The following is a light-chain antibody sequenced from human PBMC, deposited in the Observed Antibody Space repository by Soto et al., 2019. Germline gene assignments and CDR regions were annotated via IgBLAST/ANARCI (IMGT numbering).Light chain of an antibody. J-gene: IGKJ2*01. V-gene: IGKV3-20*01. CDR2: AAS. CDR3: HQYHRPPQR. CDR1: QTMTRAY. Sequence: EVVLMQSPGTLYLSPGERATLSCRASQTMTRAYVAWYQQKPGQAPSLLIYAASYRATGISDKFSGSGSGTDFSLPISRLEPEDSAVYYCHQYHRPPQRFGQGTTVNIK.